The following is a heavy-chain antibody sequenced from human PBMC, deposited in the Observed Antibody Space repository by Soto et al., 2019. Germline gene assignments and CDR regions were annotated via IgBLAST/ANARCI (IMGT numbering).Heavy chain of an antibody. V-gene: IGHV3-21*01. CDR1: GFTFSSDS. Sequence: EVQLVESGGGLVKPGGSLRLSCAASGFTFSSDSMCWVRQAPGKGLEWVSSISSSGSFMNYADSVKGRFTISRDNAKNSLYLQMSSLKDEDTAVYYCARDPPTGTTLDWFDSWGQGTLVTVSS. CDR3: ARDPPTGTTLDWFDS. D-gene: IGHD1-7*01. CDR2: ISSSGSFM. J-gene: IGHJ5*01.